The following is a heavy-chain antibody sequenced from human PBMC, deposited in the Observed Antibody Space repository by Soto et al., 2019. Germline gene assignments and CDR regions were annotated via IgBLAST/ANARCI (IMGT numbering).Heavy chain of an antibody. V-gene: IGHV1-69*12. D-gene: IGHD3-22*01. Sequence: QVQLVQSGAEVKKPGSSVKVSCKASGGTFSSYAISWVRQAPGQGLEWMGGIIPIFGTANYAQKFQGRVTITADESTSTAYMELRSVRSEDTAVYYCARGEGSDSSGFGDAFDIWGQGTMDTVSS. CDR3: ARGEGSDSSGFGDAFDI. CDR2: IIPIFGTA. J-gene: IGHJ3*02. CDR1: GGTFSSYA.